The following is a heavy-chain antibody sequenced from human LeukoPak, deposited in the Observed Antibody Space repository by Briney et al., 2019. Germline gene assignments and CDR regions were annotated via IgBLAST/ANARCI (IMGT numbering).Heavy chain of an antibody. V-gene: IGHV3-23*01. Sequence: GGSLRLSCAASGFTFSSYAMSWVRQAPGKGLEGVSAISGSGGSTYYADSVKGRFTISRDNSKNTLYLQMNSLRAEDTAVYYCAKFNGSGRGPYFDYWGQGTLVTVSS. CDR3: AKFNGSGRGPYFDY. J-gene: IGHJ4*02. CDR1: GFTFSSYA. D-gene: IGHD3-10*01. CDR2: ISGSGGST.